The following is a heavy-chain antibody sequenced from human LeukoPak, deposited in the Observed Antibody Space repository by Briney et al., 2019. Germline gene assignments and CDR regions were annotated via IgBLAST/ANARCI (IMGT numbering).Heavy chain of an antibody. D-gene: IGHD3-16*01. V-gene: IGHV3-74*01. Sequence: PGGSLRLSCAASGFTFSNYWIHWVRQAPGKGLVWVSRISENGRTTTYADSVKGRFTISRGNAKNSVYLQMNSLRAEDTAVYYCARDEHLWEISHWGQGTLVTVSS. CDR3: ARDEHLWEISH. J-gene: IGHJ4*02. CDR1: GFTFSNYW. CDR2: ISENGRTT.